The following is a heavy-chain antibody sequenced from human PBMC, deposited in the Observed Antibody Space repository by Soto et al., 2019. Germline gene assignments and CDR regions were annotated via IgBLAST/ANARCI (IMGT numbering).Heavy chain of an antibody. CDR2: IYWNDDP. CDR1: GFSLTTRGMG. J-gene: IGHJ6*02. Sequence: QITLKASGPTLVKPTETLTLTCTVSGFSLTTRGMGVAWIRQPPGRALEWLALIYWNDDPRYSPSLKRRLTITKDTTKNQVVLTITNMDPVDTATYYCAQRTHEYVMDVWGQGTMVTVSS. CDR3: AQRTHEYVMDV. V-gene: IGHV2-5*01.